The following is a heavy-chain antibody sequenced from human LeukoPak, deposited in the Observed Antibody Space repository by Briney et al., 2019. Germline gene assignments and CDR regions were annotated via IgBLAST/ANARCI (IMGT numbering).Heavy chain of an antibody. V-gene: IGHV4-30-4*01. CDR1: GGSISSGDYY. CDR2: IYYSGST. Sequence: PSQTLSLTCTVSGGSISSGDYYWTWIRQPPGKGLEWIAYIYYSGSTYYSPSLKSRVTISVDTSKSQFSLKLNSVTAADTAVYYCARATYCGGDCYSSFDHWGQGILVTVSS. CDR3: ARATYCGGDCYSSFDH. D-gene: IGHD2-21*01. J-gene: IGHJ4*02.